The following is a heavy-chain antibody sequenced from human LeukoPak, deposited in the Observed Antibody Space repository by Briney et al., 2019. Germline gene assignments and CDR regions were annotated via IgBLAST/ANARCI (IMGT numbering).Heavy chain of an antibody. CDR2: ISWNSGSI. CDR1: GFTFDDYA. J-gene: IGHJ4*02. D-gene: IGHD4-23*01. V-gene: IGHV3-9*03. CDR3: AKGTHDYGGNSEYYFDY. Sequence: PGGSLRLSCAASGFTFDDYAMHWVRQAPRKGLEWVSGISWNSGSIGYADSVKGRFTISRDNAKNSLYLQMNSLRAEDMALYYCAKGTHDYGGNSEYYFDYWGQGTLVTVSS.